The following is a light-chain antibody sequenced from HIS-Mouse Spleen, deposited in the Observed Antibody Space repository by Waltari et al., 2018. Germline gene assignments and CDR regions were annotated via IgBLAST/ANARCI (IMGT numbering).Light chain of an antibody. CDR3: QQYDNRPPDT. V-gene: IGKV1-33*01. Sequence: DIQMTQSPSSLSASVGDRVTITCQASQDISNYLNWYQQKPGKAPKLLIYDESNLETGVPSRFSGSGSGTDFTFTISSLQPEDSATYYCQQYDNRPPDTFGGGTKVEIK. CDR1: QDISNY. CDR2: DES. J-gene: IGKJ4*01.